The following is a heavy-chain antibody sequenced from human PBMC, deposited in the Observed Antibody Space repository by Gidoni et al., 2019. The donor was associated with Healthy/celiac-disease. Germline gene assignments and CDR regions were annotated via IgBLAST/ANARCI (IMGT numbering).Heavy chain of an antibody. CDR3: ARSCSGCSCYSGSFDY. CDR1: GAAFSSYA. CDR2: IITIFGTA. D-gene: IGHD2-15*01. J-gene: IGHJ4*02. V-gene: IGHV1-69*01. Sequence: QVQLVQSGDEVKKPGSSVKSSCKASGAAFSSYAISRVRQAPGQGLEWMGGIITIFGTANHAQKFQGRVTITAAESTSTAYMELRSLRSEDTAVYYCARSCSGCSCYSGSFDYWCQGTLVTVSS.